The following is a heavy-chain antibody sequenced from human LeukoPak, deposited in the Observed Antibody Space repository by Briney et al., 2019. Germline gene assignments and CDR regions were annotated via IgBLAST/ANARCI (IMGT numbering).Heavy chain of an antibody. CDR2: IYYSGST. Sequence: PSETLSLTCAVYGGSFSGYYWSWIRQPPGKGLEWIGSIYYSGSTYYNPSLKSRVTISVDTSKNQFSLKLSSVTAADTAVYYCARYSSSWYPADAFDIWGQGTMVTVSS. CDR3: ARYSSSWYPADAFDI. V-gene: IGHV4-34*01. J-gene: IGHJ3*02. D-gene: IGHD6-13*01. CDR1: GGSFSGYY.